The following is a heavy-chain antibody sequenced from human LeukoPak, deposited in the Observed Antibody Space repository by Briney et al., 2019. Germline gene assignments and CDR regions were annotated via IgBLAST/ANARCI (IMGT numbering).Heavy chain of an antibody. J-gene: IGHJ4*02. CDR2: ISSNGGST. V-gene: IGHV3-64D*06. Sequence: PGGSLRLSCAASGFTFSTSAIHWVRQAPGKGLEYVSAISSNGGSTYYAGSVKGRFTISRDNSKNTLSLQMSSLRPEDTAVYYCVKLPYSDTSAYYVDYWGQGTLGTVSS. CDR1: GFTFSTSA. D-gene: IGHD3-22*01. CDR3: VKLPYSDTSAYYVDY.